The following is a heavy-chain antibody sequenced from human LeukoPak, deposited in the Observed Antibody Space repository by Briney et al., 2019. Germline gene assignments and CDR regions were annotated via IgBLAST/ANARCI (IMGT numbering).Heavy chain of an antibody. V-gene: IGHV3-23*01. CDR3: AKDWRFSDGSETFHYFDY. Sequence: PGGSLRLSCAASRFTFSNYAMTWVRQAPGKGLEWVSAISNSGGTTYYADSVKGRFTISRDNSKNTLYLQMNSLRAEDTAIYYCAKDWRFSDGSETFHYFDYWGQGTLVTVSS. D-gene: IGHD3-10*01. J-gene: IGHJ4*02. CDR2: ISNSGGTT. CDR1: RFTFSNYA.